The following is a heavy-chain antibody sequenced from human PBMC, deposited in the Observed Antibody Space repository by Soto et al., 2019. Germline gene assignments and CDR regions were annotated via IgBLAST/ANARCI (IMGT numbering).Heavy chain of an antibody. Sequence: QVQLVQSGAEVKKPGSSVKVSCKASGGTFSSYAISWVRQAPGQGLEGMGGIIPIFGTANSAQKFQGRVKIAADKPTSAAYMELSSLRSEDSAVYYCQVRGVPLRDYWGQGTLVTVSS. J-gene: IGHJ4*02. CDR3: QVRGVPLRDY. CDR2: IIPIFGTA. D-gene: IGHD3-10*01. CDR1: GGTFSSYA. V-gene: IGHV1-69*06.